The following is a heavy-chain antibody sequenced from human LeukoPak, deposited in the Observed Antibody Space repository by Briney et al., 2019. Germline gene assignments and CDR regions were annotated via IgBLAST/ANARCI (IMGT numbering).Heavy chain of an antibody. CDR1: GFTVSSNY. CDR2: ISSSSSYI. CDR3: VKDQREAYSSGWSRDFDY. J-gene: IGHJ4*02. Sequence: GGSLRLSCAASGFTVSSNYMSWVRQAPGKGLEWVSSISSSSSYIYYADSVKGRFTISRDNAKNSLYLQMNSLRAEDTAVYYCVKDQREAYSSGWSRDFDYWGQGTLVTVSS. D-gene: IGHD6-19*01. V-gene: IGHV3-21*01.